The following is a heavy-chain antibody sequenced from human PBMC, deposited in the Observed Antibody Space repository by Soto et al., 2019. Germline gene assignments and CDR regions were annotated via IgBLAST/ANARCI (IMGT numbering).Heavy chain of an antibody. Sequence: QVQLVQSGAEVKKPGSSVKVSCTASGGTFSSYAISWVRQAPGQGLEWMGGIIPIFGTANYAQKFQGRVTITADESTSTAYMELSSLRSEDTAVYYCARAPIAAAGTGDDYYYYGMDVWGQGTTVTVSS. J-gene: IGHJ6*02. CDR2: IIPIFGTA. V-gene: IGHV1-69*01. CDR3: ARAPIAAAGTGDDYYYYGMDV. D-gene: IGHD6-13*01. CDR1: GGTFSSYA.